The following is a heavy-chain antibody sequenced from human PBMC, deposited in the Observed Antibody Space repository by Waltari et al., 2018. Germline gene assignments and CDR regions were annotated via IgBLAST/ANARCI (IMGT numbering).Heavy chain of an antibody. J-gene: IGHJ4*02. CDR2: IKKKSDGGTT. V-gene: IGHV3-15*01. D-gene: IGHD1-1*01. Sequence: QLVESGGGLVKTGGSLRLSCAGSDFTFKNAWMSWVRQAPGKGLEWVGRIKKKSDGGTTDYAAPVDGRFTISRDDSKNTLFLQMNSLKTDDTAVYYCTTDYLQQRVDSWGQGTLVTVSS. CDR3: TTDYLQQRVDS. CDR1: DFTFKNAW.